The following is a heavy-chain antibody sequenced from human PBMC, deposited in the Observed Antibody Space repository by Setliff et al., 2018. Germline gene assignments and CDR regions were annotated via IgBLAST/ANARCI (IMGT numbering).Heavy chain of an antibody. CDR1: GDSFSDYY. CDR2: IYHRGRK. V-gene: IGHV4-38-2*01. J-gene: IGHJ3*02. Sequence: SETLSLTCAVYGDSFSDYYWSWIRQPPGKGLEWIATIYHRGRKYYNPSLQSRVSVSLDTSKNHFSLRLTSMTAADTAVYYCATPGRDDLDSPFEPFDIWGQGTMVTVSS. CDR3: ATPGRDDLDSPFEPFDI. D-gene: IGHD3-3*01.